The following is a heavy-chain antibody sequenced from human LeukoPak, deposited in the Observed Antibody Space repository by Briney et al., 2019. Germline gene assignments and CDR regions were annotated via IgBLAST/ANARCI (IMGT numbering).Heavy chain of an antibody. V-gene: IGHV1-2*02. CDR1: GYTFTSYY. D-gene: IGHD6-6*01. CDR2: INPNSGGT. J-gene: IGHJ4*02. Sequence: ASVKVSCKASGYTFTSYYVHWVRQAPGQGLEWMGWINPNSGGTNYAQKFQGRVTMTRDTSISTAYMELSRLRSDDTAVYYCARDHVSSGPFDYWGQGTLVTVSS. CDR3: ARDHVSSGPFDY.